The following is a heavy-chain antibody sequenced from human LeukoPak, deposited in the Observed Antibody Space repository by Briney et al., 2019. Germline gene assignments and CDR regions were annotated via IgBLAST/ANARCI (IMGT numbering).Heavy chain of an antibody. Sequence: SETLSLTCTVSGGSINSYYWSWIRQPPGKGLEWIGYIYYSGSTNYNPSLKSRVTISVDTSKNQFSLKLSSVTAADTAVYYCARPRTLYSSGWYLGYDAFDIWGQGTMVTVSS. D-gene: IGHD6-19*01. J-gene: IGHJ3*02. CDR2: IYYSGST. CDR1: GGSINSYY. V-gene: IGHV4-59*08. CDR3: ARPRTLYSSGWYLGYDAFDI.